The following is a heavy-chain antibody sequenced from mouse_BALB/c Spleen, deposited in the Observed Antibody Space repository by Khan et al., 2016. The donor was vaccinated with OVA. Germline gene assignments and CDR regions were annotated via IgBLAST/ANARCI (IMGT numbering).Heavy chain of an antibody. V-gene: IGHV2-4-1*01. D-gene: IGHD1-1*01. CDR3: ARNSQFITTVVAFYAMDY. CDR1: GFSLTSYG. CDR2: IWSGGST. J-gene: IGHJ4*01. Sequence: QVQLQQSGPGLVQPSQSLSITCTVSGFSLTSYGVHWVRQSPGKGLEWLGVIWSGGSTDYNAAFISRLSISKDNSKSQVFLKMNSLQADDTAIYYYARNSQFITTVVAFYAMDYWGQGTAVTVSS.